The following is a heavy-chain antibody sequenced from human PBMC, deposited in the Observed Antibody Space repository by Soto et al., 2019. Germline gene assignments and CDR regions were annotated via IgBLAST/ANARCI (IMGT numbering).Heavy chain of an antibody. CDR2: ITATGDKT. CDR3: SKGIGTTRLYSLDG. J-gene: IGHJ6*04. Sequence: GGSVIISCVASGFTFHTYVMNWVRQAPGKGLEWVSSITATGDKTFYADSLKGRFTISRDNSKDTLYLQMNSLRAEDTALYYCSKGIGTTRLYSLDGLGKGNTVTVSS. D-gene: IGHD1-7*01. V-gene: IGHV3-23*01. CDR1: GFTFHTYV.